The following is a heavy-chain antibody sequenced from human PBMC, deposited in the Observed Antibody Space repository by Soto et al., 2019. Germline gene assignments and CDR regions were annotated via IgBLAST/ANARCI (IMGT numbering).Heavy chain of an antibody. D-gene: IGHD2-21*02. CDR3: ASTPHDCGGDCSQFDY. J-gene: IGHJ4*02. Sequence: ASVKVSCKASGYTFTSYGISWVRQAPGQGLEWMGWISAYNGNTKYSQKFQGRVTITRDTSASTAYMELSSLRSEDTAVYYCASTPHDCGGDCSQFDYWGQGTLVTVSS. V-gene: IGHV1-18*01. CDR2: ISAYNGNT. CDR1: GYTFTSYG.